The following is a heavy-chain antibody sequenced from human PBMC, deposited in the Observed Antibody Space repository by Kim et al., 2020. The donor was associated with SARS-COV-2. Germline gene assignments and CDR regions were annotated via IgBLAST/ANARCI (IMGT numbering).Heavy chain of an antibody. Sequence: SETLSLTCAVYGGSFSGYYWSWIRQPPGKGLEWIGEINHSGSTNYNPSLKSRVTISVDTSKNQFSLKLSSVTAADTAVYYCARKGPGNWFDPWGQGTLVTVSS. CDR3: ARKGPGNWFDP. J-gene: IGHJ5*02. D-gene: IGHD3-10*01. CDR1: GGSFSGYY. CDR2: INHSGST. V-gene: IGHV4-34*01.